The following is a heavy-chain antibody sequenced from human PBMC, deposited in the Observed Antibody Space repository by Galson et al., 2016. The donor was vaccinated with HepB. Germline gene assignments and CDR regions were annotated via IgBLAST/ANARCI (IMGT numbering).Heavy chain of an antibody. V-gene: IGHV1-24*01. D-gene: IGHD6-19*01. CDR1: GYTFTAYE. CDR3: ATDRAEAALEAFDL. Sequence: SVKVSCKASGYTFTAYEISWVRQAPGKGLEYMGISVAEDGEPFYAEKFQGRVTMMEDTSTDTAYLELRSLRSEDTAVYYCATDRAEAALEAFDLWGQGTMVTVSS. J-gene: IGHJ3*01. CDR2: SVAEDGEP.